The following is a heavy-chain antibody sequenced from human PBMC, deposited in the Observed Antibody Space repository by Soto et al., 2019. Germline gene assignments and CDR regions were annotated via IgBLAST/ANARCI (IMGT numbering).Heavy chain of an antibody. CDR3: ARGDYGTGGYPFPYFDY. D-gene: IGHD2-8*02. CDR1: GYSFTGYY. J-gene: IGHJ4*02. V-gene: IGHV1-2*02. Sequence: HEHLVQSGAEVKRPGASLKVSCKASGYSFTGYYIHWVRQAPGQGLEWMGWINPDSGATNYAQNFQGRVTLNSAPSISPASMDLTRLTSDDTAVYYCARGDYGTGGYPFPYFDYWGQGTLVIVSS. CDR2: INPDSGAT.